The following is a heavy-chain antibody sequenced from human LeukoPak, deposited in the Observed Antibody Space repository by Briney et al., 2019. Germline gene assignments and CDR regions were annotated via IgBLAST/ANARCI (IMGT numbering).Heavy chain of an antibody. CDR2: IIPNSGGT. D-gene: IGHD2-2*01. J-gene: IGHJ5*02. V-gene: IGHV1-2*02. CDR1: GGTFSSYA. CDR3: ARDHASYNWFDP. Sequence: ASVKVSCKASGGTFSSYAISWVRQAPGQGLEWMGGIIPNSGGTNYAQKFQGRVTMTRDTSISTAYMELSRLRSDDTAVYYCARDHASYNWFDPWGQGTLVTVSS.